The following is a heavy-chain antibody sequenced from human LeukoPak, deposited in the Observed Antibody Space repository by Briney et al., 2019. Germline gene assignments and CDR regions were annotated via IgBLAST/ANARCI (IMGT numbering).Heavy chain of an antibody. D-gene: IGHD2-2*01. CDR2: ISSSSSYI. J-gene: IGHJ6*02. V-gene: IGHV3-21*01. CDR1: GFTFSSYS. Sequence: GGSLRLSCAASGFTFSSYSMNWVRQAPGKGLEWVSSISSSSSYIYYADSVKSRFTISRDNAKNSLYLQMNSLRAEDTAVYYCARDHYCSSTSCNMDVWGQGTTVTVSS. CDR3: ARDHYCSSTSCNMDV.